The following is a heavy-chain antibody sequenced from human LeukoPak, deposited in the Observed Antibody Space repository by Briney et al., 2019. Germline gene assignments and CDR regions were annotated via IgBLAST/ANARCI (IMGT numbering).Heavy chain of an antibody. J-gene: IGHJ4*02. CDR3: AGLVAAADLLSTEPLLYLFDY. CDR1: GGSFSGYY. V-gene: IGHV4-34*01. D-gene: IGHD6-13*01. Sequence: SETLSLTCAVYGGSFSGYYWSWIRQPPGKGLEWIGEINHSGSTNYNPSLKSRVTISVDTSKNQFSLKLSSVTAADTAVYYCAGLVAAADLLSTEPLLYLFDYWGQGTLVTVSS. CDR2: INHSGST.